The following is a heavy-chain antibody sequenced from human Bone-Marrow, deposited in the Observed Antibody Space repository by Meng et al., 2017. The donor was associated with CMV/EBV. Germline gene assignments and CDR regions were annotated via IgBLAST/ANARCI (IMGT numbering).Heavy chain of an antibody. J-gene: IGHJ6*02. V-gene: IGHV3-49*04. CDR2: IRSKAYGGTT. Sequence: GESLKISCAASGFTFSSYAMHWVRQAPGKGLEWVGFIRSKAYGGTTEYAASVKGRFTISRDDSKSIAYLQMNSLKTEDTAVYYCTRVRDYDFWSGYWDYYYYYGMDVWGQGNTVNIAS. CDR1: GFTFSSYA. D-gene: IGHD3-3*01. CDR3: TRVRDYDFWSGYWDYYYYYGMDV.